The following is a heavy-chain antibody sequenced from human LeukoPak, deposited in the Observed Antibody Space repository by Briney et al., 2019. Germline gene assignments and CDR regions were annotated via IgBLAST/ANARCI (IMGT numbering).Heavy chain of an antibody. J-gene: IGHJ4*02. V-gene: IGHV3-7*04. CDR2: MNQLGNEK. D-gene: IGHD3-22*01. CDR1: KFTFSDYW. CDR3: ARGTYYYEF. Sequence: GGSLRLSCAASKFTFSDYWMTWVRQAPGKGPEWLAYMNQLGNEKKYLDSVKGRFTISRDNAKNSLYLQMTSLRVDDTAVYYCARGTYYYEFWGQGTLVTVSS.